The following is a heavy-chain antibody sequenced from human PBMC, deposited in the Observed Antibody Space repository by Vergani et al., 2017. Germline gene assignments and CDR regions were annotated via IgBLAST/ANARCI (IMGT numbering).Heavy chain of an antibody. V-gene: IGHV3-48*02. CDR3: ARDCSGGSCYAYYFDY. Sequence: EVQLVESGGGLVQPGGSLRLSCAASGFTFSSYSMNWVRQAPGKGLEWVSYISSSNSTIYYADSVKGRFTISRDNSKNSLYLQMNSLRDEETAVYYCARDCSGGSCYAYYFDYWGQGTLVTVSS. CDR1: GFTFSSYS. D-gene: IGHD2-15*01. CDR2: ISSSNSTI. J-gene: IGHJ4*02.